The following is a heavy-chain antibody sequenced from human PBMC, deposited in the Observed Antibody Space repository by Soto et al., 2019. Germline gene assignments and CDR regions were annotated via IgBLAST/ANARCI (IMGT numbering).Heavy chain of an antibody. CDR1: GGSISSFY. D-gene: IGHD3-22*01. Sequence: PSETLSLTGTVSGGSISSFYWAWIRQPPGEGLEWIGSIYHTGNAYYNPSLKSRVTISVDTSKNQFSLKVTSVTAADTALYYCARDYFDSSDYTTHWFDPWGQGTLVTVSS. CDR3: ARDYFDSSDYTTHWFDP. V-gene: IGHV4-39*01. CDR2: IYHTGNA. J-gene: IGHJ5*02.